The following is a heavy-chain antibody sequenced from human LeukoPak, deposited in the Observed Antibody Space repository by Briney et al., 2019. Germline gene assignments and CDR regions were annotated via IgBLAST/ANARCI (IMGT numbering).Heavy chain of an antibody. V-gene: IGHV1-69*13. CDR1: GGTFSSYA. CDR3: ARDSITMTAFDI. J-gene: IGHJ3*02. CDR2: IIPIFGTA. D-gene: IGHD3-22*01. Sequence: ASVKVSCKASGGTFSSYAISWVRQAPGQGLEWMGGIIPIFGTANYAQKFQGRVTITADVSTSTAYMELSSLRSEDTAVYYCARDSITMTAFDIWGQGTMVTVSS.